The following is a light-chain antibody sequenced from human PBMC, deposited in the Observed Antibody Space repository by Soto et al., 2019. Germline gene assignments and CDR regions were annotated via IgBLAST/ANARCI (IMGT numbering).Light chain of an antibody. CDR1: SSDVGGYNY. J-gene: IGLJ2*01. Sequence: QSALTQPASVSGSPGQSITISCTGTSSDVGGYNYVSWYQQHPGKAPKLMIYEVSNRPSGVSNRFSGSESGNTASLTISGLQAEDEADYYCYSYVGSISFGGGTKLTVL. CDR2: EVS. V-gene: IGLV2-14*01. CDR3: YSYVGSIS.